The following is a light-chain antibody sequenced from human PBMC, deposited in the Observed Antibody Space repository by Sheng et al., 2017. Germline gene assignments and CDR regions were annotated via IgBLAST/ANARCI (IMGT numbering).Light chain of an antibody. CDR2: GAS. CDR3: QQSFDTPYT. J-gene: IGKJ2*01. Sequence: DIQMTQSPSSLSASVGDRVTITCRASQNIDGYLHWYQQKPGKAPKLLIYGASNLQSGVPSTFSGSGSGTDFTLTIGSLQPEDLATYYCQQSFDTPYTFGQGTKLEIK. V-gene: IGKV1-39*01. CDR1: QNIDGY.